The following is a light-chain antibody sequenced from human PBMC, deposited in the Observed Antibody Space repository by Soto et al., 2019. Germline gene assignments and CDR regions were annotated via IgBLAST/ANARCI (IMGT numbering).Light chain of an antibody. CDR1: SSNVGGYDY. CDR3: CSFAGSYTYV. Sequence: QSVLTQPRSVSGSPGQSVTISCTGTSSNVGGYDYVSWYQKHPGKAPKLMIFDVTKRPSGVPDRFSGSKSGNTASLTISGLQADDESDYYCCSFAGSYTYVFGTGTKLTVL. J-gene: IGLJ1*01. V-gene: IGLV2-11*01. CDR2: DVT.